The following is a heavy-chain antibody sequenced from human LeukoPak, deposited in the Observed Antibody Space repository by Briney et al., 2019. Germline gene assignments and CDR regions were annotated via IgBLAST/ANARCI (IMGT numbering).Heavy chain of an antibody. CDR3: ARKDGSGRNYYYMDV. CDR1: GGSISSYY. CDR2: IYYSGST. V-gene: IGHV4-59*01. J-gene: IGHJ6*03. D-gene: IGHD3-10*01. Sequence: SETLSLTCTVSGGSISSYYWSWIRQPPGKGLEWIGYIYYSGSTNYNPSLKNRVTISVDTSKNQFSLKLSSVTAADTAVYYCARKDGSGRNYYYMDVWGKGTTVTVSS.